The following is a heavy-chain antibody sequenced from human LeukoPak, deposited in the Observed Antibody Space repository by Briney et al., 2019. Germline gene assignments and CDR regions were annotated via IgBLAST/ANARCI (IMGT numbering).Heavy chain of an antibody. Sequence: GGSLRPSCAASGFTFSSNWMHWVRQAPGKGLVWVSRINEDGSTTNYADSVKDRSTIFRDNAKNTLYLQMNSLRAEDTAVYYCVRDLGGRSGHWGQGTLVTVSS. D-gene: IGHD1-26*01. CDR2: INEDGSTT. CDR3: VRDLGGRSGH. J-gene: IGHJ4*02. CDR1: GFTFSSNW. V-gene: IGHV3-74*01.